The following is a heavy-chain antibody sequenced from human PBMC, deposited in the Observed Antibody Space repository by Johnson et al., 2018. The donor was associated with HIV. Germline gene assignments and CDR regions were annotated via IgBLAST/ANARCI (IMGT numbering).Heavy chain of an antibody. D-gene: IGHD1-26*01. CDR1: GFTFDDYA. J-gene: IGHJ3*02. V-gene: IGHV3-9*01. Sequence: VQLVESGGGLVQPGRSLRLSCVASGFTFDDYAMHWVRQAPGRGLEWVSGITWNSGEIDYADSVEGRFTISRDNTKNSLYLQMNSLRAEDTALYYCAKVKSLGLDAFDIWGLGTMFIVSS. CDR3: AKVKSLGLDAFDI. CDR2: ITWNSGEI.